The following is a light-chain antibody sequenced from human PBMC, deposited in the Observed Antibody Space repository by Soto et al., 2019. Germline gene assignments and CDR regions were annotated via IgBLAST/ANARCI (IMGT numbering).Light chain of an antibody. J-gene: IGKJ4*01. CDR2: DAS. V-gene: IGKV3-11*01. Sequence: EIVMTQYKVTLSVSPGESATLSCRASQSINSNLAWYQQKPGQAPRLLIYDASNRATGIPARFSGSGSGTDFTLTISSLEPEDFAVYYCQQRSNLPSFGGRTNVDI. CDR3: QQRSNLPS. CDR1: QSINSN.